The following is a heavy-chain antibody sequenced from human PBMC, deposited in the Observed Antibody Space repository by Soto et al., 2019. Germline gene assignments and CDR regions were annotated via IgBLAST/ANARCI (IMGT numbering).Heavy chain of an antibody. Sequence: SETLSLTCTVSGGSISSGGYYWSWIRQHPGKGLEWIGYIYYSGSTYYNPSLKSQVTISVDTSKNQFSLKLSAVTAADTAVYYCARHSSLWLASFDYWGQGTLVTVSS. CDR2: IYYSGST. J-gene: IGHJ4*02. V-gene: IGHV4-31*01. CDR1: GGSISSGGYY. D-gene: IGHD6-19*01. CDR3: ARHSSLWLASFDY.